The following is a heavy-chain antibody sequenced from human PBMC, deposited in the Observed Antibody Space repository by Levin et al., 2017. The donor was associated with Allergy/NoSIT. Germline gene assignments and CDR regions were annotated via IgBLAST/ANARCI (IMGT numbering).Heavy chain of an antibody. J-gene: IGHJ6*02. D-gene: IGHD6-6*01. CDR2: ISGSGGST. V-gene: IGHV3-23*01. Sequence: GESLKISCAASGFTFSSYAMSWVRQAPGKGLEWVSAISGSGGSTYYADSVKGRFTISRDNSKNTLYLQMNSLRAEDTAVYYCAKDLRYSSSSTYYDGMDVWGQGTTVTVSS. CDR3: AKDLRYSSSSTYYDGMDV. CDR1: GFTFSSYA.